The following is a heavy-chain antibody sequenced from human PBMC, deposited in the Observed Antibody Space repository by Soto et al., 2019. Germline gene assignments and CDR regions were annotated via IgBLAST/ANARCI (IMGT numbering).Heavy chain of an antibody. D-gene: IGHD4-17*01. V-gene: IGHV4-4*07. J-gene: IGHJ6*02. CDR1: GGSISGSY. CDR3: ARLFTVTTDYYFGMDV. CDR2: IYSSGSS. Sequence: VQLRESGPGLVKPSETLSLSCTVSGGSISGSYWSWVRQPAGKGLEWIGRIYSSGSSNYNPSLNSRLTMSLDTSKTQFSLKLRSVTAADTAIYYCARLFTVTTDYYFGMDVWGQGTTVTVSS.